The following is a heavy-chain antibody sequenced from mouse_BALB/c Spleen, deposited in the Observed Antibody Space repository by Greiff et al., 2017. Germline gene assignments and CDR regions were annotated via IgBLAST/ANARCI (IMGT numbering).Heavy chain of an antibody. CDR2: ISYSGST. CDR1: GYSITSDYA. V-gene: IGHV3-2*02. D-gene: IGHD4-1*01. Sequence: EVQLQESGPGLVKPSQSLSLTCTVTGYSITSDYAWNWIRQFPGNKLEWMGYISYSGSTSYNPSLKSRISITRDTSKNQFFLQLNSVTTEDTATYYCARNWYYAMDYWGQGTSVTVSS. J-gene: IGHJ4*01. CDR3: ARNWYYAMDY.